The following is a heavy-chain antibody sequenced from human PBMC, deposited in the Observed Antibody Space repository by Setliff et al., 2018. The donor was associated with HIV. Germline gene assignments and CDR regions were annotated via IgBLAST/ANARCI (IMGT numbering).Heavy chain of an antibody. Sequence: SETLSLTCTVSGGSISSHFWSWIRQPPGKGLEWIGTVSYSGSTNYNPSLKSRVTMSIDTSQNQFSLKLTSVTATDTAVYYCAGHRYSSSINWFDPWGQGTLVTVSS. D-gene: IGHD6-13*01. CDR2: VSYSGST. V-gene: IGHV4-59*08. J-gene: IGHJ5*02. CDR1: GGSISSHF. CDR3: AGHRYSSSINWFDP.